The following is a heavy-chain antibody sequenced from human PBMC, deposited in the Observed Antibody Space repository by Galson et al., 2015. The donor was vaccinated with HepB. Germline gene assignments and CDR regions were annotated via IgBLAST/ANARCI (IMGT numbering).Heavy chain of an antibody. CDR3: ARVEVPQAAADY. D-gene: IGHD6-25*01. Sequence: SVKVSCKASGYIFSNNGISWVRQAPGQGLEWMGWISVYNGNTKVAQKFQGRVSMTTDTSTNTAYMNLRSLRFDDTAVYYCARVEVPQAAADYWGQGTLVTVSS. CDR2: ISVYNGNT. V-gene: IGHV1-18*01. J-gene: IGHJ4*02. CDR1: GYIFSNNG.